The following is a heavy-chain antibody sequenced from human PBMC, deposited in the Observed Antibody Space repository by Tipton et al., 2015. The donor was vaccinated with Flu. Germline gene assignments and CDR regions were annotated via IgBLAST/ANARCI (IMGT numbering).Heavy chain of an antibody. J-gene: IGHJ5*02. CDR3: ARHGLIAWFDP. Sequence: TLSLTCAVYGGSFSGYYWSWIRQPPGKGLEWIGEINHSGSTNYNPSLKSRVTISVDTSKNQFSLKLSSVTAADTAVYYCARHGLIAWFDPWGRGTWSPSPQ. V-gene: IGHV4-34*01. CDR2: INHSGST. CDR1: GGSFSGYY. D-gene: IGHD2-15*01.